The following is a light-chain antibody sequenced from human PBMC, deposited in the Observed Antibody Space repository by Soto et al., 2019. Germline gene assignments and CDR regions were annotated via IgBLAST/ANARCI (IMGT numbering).Light chain of an antibody. J-gene: IGKJ2*02. CDR1: QSVTNSR. CDR3: QQWRSPPRT. Sequence: EIVLTQSPGTLSLSPGERATLSCRASQSVTNSRLAWYQQKPGQAPKVLIYGGSNRATGIPDRFSGSGSGTDFTLTISRLKPEDFASGYCQQWRSPPRTFGQGTKLAI. CDR2: GGS. V-gene: IGKV3-20*01.